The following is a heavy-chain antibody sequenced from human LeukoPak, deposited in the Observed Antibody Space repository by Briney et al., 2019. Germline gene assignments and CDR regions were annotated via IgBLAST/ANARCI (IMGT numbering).Heavy chain of an antibody. CDR1: GGSFSSYY. CDR2: INHSGST. D-gene: IGHD3-3*01. CDR3: VREFTIFGVVLFDY. V-gene: IGHV4-34*01. Sequence: PSETLSLTCAVSGGSFSSYYWSWISQPPGKGLEWIGEINHSGSTNYNPSLKSRVTISVDTSKNQFSLKLSSVTAADTAESYSVREFTIFGVVLFDYWGQGTLVTVSS. J-gene: IGHJ4*02.